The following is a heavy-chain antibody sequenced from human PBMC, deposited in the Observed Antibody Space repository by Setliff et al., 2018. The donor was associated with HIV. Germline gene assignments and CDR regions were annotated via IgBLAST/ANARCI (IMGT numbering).Heavy chain of an antibody. CDR2: IVVGSGNT. CDR3: AADPQTGTTSYDAFDI. D-gene: IGHD1-7*01. J-gene: IGHJ3*02. Sequence: ASVKVSCKASGFTFTNSAVQWVRQARGQRLEWIGWIVVGSGNTNYAQKFQERVTITRDMSTSRAYMELSGLRTEDTAVYYCAADPQTGTTSYDAFDIWGQGTVVTVSS. CDR1: GFTFTNSA. V-gene: IGHV1-58*01.